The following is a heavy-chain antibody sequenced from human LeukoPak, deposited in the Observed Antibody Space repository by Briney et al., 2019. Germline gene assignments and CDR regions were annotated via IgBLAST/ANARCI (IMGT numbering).Heavy chain of an antibody. J-gene: IGHJ5*02. CDR1: GFTFSNYW. Sequence: PGGSLRLSCVAPGFTFSNYWMHWVRHAPGKGLVWVSRISNDGATTIYADSVKGRFTISRDNAKNTLYLQMNSLRAEDSAVYYCTRHVSPTRWFDPWGQGTLVTVSS. D-gene: IGHD2-15*01. V-gene: IGHV3-74*01. CDR3: TRHVSPTRWFDP. CDR2: ISNDGATT.